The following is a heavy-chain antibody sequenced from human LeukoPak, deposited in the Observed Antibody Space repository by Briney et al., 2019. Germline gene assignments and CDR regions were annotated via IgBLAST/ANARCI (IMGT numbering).Heavy chain of an antibody. CDR1: GGSISSSSYY. Sequence: PSETLSLTCTVSGGSISSSSYYWGWIRQPPGKGLEWIGSIYYSGSTYYNPSLKSRVTISVDTSKNQFSLKLSSVTAADTAVYYCARGRFGEFNFDYWGQGTLVTVSS. J-gene: IGHJ4*02. CDR2: IYYSGST. CDR3: ARGRFGEFNFDY. V-gene: IGHV4-39*07. D-gene: IGHD3-16*01.